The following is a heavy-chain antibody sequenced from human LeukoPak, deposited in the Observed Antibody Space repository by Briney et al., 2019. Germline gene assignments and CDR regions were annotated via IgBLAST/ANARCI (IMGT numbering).Heavy chain of an antibody. CDR3: ARGQYYDILTGYYAAPTPDY. Sequence: ASVKVSCKASGYTFTGYYMHWVRQAPGQGLEWMGWINPNSGGTNYAQKFQGRVTMTRDTSISTAYMELSRLRSDDTAVYYCARGQYYDILTGYYAAPTPDYWGQGTLVTVSS. J-gene: IGHJ4*02. CDR1: GYTFTGYY. D-gene: IGHD3-9*01. CDR2: INPNSGGT. V-gene: IGHV1-2*02.